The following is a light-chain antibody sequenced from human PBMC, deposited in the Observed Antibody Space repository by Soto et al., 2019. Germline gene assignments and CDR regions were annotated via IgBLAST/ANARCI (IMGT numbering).Light chain of an antibody. CDR3: QQSYSTWT. CDR2: AAS. Sequence: DIQLTQSPSFLSASVGDRVTITCRASQTIGSHLNWYQQKQGKAPKALIYAASSLHSGVPSRFSGSGSGTDFTLTISSLQADDFATYYCQQSYSTWTFGEGTKV. CDR1: QTIGSH. V-gene: IGKV1-39*01. J-gene: IGKJ1*01.